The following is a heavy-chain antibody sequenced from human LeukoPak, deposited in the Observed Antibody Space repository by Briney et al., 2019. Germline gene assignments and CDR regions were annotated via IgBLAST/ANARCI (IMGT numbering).Heavy chain of an antibody. CDR2: INNYGTTT. V-gene: IGHV3-74*01. J-gene: IGHJ3*02. CDR1: GFTFSNYW. Sequence: GGSLRLSCAASGFTFSNYWMHWVRQAPGKGLVWVSRINNYGTTTTYADSVKGRFTISRDNAKNSLYLQMSSLRAEDTAVYYCAKEVFTGSGAAFDIWGQGTMVTVSS. CDR3: AKEVFTGSGAAFDI. D-gene: IGHD1-14*01.